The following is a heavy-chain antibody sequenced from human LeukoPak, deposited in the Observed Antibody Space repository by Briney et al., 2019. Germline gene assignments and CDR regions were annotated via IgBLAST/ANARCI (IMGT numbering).Heavy chain of an antibody. D-gene: IGHD2-2*02. J-gene: IGHJ4*02. Sequence: LTGGSLRLSCAASGFTFSRHGMHWVRQAPGKGLERVAVIWYDGSNKYYADAVKGRFTISRDNSKNMLYLQMNSLRAEDTAVYYCARDIVSYYIDYWGQGTLVTVSS. V-gene: IGHV3-33*01. CDR3: ARDIVSYYIDY. CDR1: GFTFSRHG. CDR2: IWYDGSNK.